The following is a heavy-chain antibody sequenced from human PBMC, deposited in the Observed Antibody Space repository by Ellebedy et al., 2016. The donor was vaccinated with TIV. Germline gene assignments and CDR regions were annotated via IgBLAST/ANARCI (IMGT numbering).Heavy chain of an antibody. CDR2: IYSGGST. V-gene: IGHV3-66*01. CDR1: GFTVSSNY. J-gene: IGHJ6*02. D-gene: IGHD3-10*01. CDR3: ARGGDYYGMDV. Sequence: GESLKISCAASGFTVSSNYMSWVRQAPGKGLEWVSVIYSGGSTYYADSVKGRFTISRDNSKNTLYLQMNSLRAEDTAVYYCARGGDYYGMDVWGQGTMVTVSS.